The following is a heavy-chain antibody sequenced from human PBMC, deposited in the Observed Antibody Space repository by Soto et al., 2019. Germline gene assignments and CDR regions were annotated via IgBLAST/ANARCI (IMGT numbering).Heavy chain of an antibody. CDR2: LYYGRSA. V-gene: IGHV4-59*01. J-gene: IGHJ4*02. D-gene: IGHD3-22*01. CDR1: GDSISSYY. CDR3: ALRSMAVVPEY. Sequence: QVQLQESGPGLVKPSETLSLTCAVSGDSISSYYCMWIRQPPGKGLESIGYLYYGRSANYNPSLKSRVTLSADTSTNPCSLTLSSMTAADTAVYSCALRSMAVVPEYWGQGTLVTVSS.